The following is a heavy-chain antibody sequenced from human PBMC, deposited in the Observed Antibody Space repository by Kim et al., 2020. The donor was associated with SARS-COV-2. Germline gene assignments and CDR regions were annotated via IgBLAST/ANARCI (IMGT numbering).Heavy chain of an antibody. Sequence: SETLSLTCTVSGGSISSSSYYWGWIRQPPGKGLEWIGSIYYSGSTYYNPSLKSRVTISVDTSKNQFSLKLSSVTAADTAVYYCARWGPRTGSSSWYSGWSHDGLDYWGQGTLVTVSS. CDR2: IYYSGST. CDR3: ARWGPRTGSSSWYSGWSHDGLDY. V-gene: IGHV4-39*01. J-gene: IGHJ4*02. D-gene: IGHD6-13*01. CDR1: GGSISSSSYY.